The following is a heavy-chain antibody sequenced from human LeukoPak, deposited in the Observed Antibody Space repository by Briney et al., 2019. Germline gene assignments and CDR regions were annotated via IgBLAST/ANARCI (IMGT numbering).Heavy chain of an antibody. CDR3: ARGGFYCTSGSCWSYFDY. D-gene: IGHD2-15*01. CDR1: GFSFRSYG. Sequence: GRSLRLSCAASGFSFRSYGMHWVRQAPGKGLVWVSRINGDGSSTSYADSVKGRFAISRDNAKNTLYLQMNSLRAEDTAVYYCARGGFYCTSGSCWSYFDYWGQGSLVTVSS. CDR2: INGDGSST. J-gene: IGHJ4*02. V-gene: IGHV3-74*01.